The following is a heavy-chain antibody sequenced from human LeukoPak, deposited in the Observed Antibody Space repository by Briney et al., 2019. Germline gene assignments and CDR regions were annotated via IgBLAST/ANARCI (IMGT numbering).Heavy chain of an antibody. CDR3: ARYEGAYYFDY. CDR1: GCSISSYY. CDR2: IYYSGST. V-gene: IGHV4-59*01. D-gene: IGHD2-8*01. Sequence: SETLSLTCTVSGCSISSYYWSWIRQPPGKGLEWIGYIYYSGSTNYNPSLKSRVTISVDTSKNQFSLKLSSVTAADTAVYYCARYEGAYYFDYWGQGTLVTVSS. J-gene: IGHJ4*02.